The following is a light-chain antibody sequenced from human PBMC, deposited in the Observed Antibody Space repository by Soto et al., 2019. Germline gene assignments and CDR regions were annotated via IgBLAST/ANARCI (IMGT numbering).Light chain of an antibody. J-gene: IGKJ1*01. CDR1: PSVTNY. CDR3: QQYGSSPPFT. CDR2: GAS. Sequence: EIVLTQSPGTLSLSPGERATLSCRASPSVTNYLAWYQQKPGQAPRLLIYGASSRATGIPDRFGGSGSGTDFTLTISRLEPEDFAVYYCQQYGSSPPFTCGQGTKGDIK. V-gene: IGKV3-20*01.